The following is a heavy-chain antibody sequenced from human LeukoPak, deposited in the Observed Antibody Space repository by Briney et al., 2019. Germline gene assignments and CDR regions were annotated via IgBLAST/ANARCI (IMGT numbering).Heavy chain of an antibody. CDR2: INGGGDVT. CDR1: GFTFIRYA. J-gene: IGHJ4*02. D-gene: IGHD3-22*01. V-gene: IGHV3-23*01. Sequence: PGGSLRLSCAASGFTFIRYAMSWVRQAPGKGLEWVSTINGGGDVTDYADSVKGRFTISRDNSKNTLYLQMNSLRAEDTAVYYCAKDDSSGYCDYWGQGTLVTVSS. CDR3: AKDDSSGYCDY.